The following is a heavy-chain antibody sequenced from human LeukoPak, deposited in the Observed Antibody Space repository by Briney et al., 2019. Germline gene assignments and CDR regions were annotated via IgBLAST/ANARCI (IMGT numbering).Heavy chain of an antibody. CDR2: IYPGDSDA. CDR1: GYSFTSYW. V-gene: IGHV5-51*01. J-gene: IGHJ6*03. D-gene: IGHD5-18*01. CDR3: ARQRSGYSYGVYYFYYMDV. Sequence: GESLKISCKGSGYSFTSYWIGWVRQMPGRGLEWMGIIYPGDSDARYSPSFQGQVTISVDKSTSTAYLQWSNLQASDTAMYYCARQRSGYSYGVYYFYYMDVWGEGTTVTVSS.